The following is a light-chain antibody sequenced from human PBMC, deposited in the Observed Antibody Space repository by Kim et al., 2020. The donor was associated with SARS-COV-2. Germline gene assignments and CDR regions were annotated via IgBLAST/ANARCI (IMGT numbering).Light chain of an antibody. CDR3: QHYSRFPYT. J-gene: IGKJ2*01. V-gene: IGKV1-5*03. CDR1: EAIETW. CDR2: LAS. Sequence: SASVGDRVTITCRASEAIETWLAWYQQKPGKVPSLLIYLASTLENGVPSRLSGSGSGTEFTLTINGLQPDDFATYYCQHYSRFPYTFGQGTKLEIK.